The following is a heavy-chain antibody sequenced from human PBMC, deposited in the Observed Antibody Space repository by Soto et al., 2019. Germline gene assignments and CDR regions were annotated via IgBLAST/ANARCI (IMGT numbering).Heavy chain of an antibody. CDR1: GDTFTDYY. Sequence: QVQLVQSGAEVKKPGASVKVSCKASGDTFTDYYIHWVRQAPGQGLEWMGTVNPSGGHTTYAQHFLGRVIMTRDTSPSTLYMGLTSLNSEDTALYYCARGGHVVVVTAALDYWGQGTLGTVSS. CDR2: VNPSGGHT. V-gene: IGHV1-46*01. J-gene: IGHJ4*02. D-gene: IGHD2-21*02. CDR3: ARGGHVVVVTAALDY.